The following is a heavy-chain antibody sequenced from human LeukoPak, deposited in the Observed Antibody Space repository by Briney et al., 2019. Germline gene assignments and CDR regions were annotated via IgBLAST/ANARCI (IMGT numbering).Heavy chain of an antibody. CDR1: GYPFSDHY. Sequence: LPGGSLRLSCAVSGYPFSDHYIDWVRQAPGKGLEWVSAISGSGGSTYYADSVKGRFTISRDNSKNTLYLQMNSLRAEDTAVYYCAKIPSGKLAGNDAFDIWGQGTMVTVSS. CDR3: AKIPSGKLAGNDAFDI. CDR2: ISGSGGST. J-gene: IGHJ3*02. V-gene: IGHV3-23*01. D-gene: IGHD1-14*01.